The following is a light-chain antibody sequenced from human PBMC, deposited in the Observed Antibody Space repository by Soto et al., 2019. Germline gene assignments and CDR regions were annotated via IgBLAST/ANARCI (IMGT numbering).Light chain of an antibody. V-gene: IGLV2-14*01. Sequence: QSALTQPASVSGSPGQSITISCSGTSSDVGGHDYVSWYQQHTGKAPKLMIYAVTYRPSGVSYRFSGSKSGNTASLTISGLQAEDEADYYCSSYTSSTTLVFGGGTKLTVL. CDR2: AVT. CDR1: SSDVGGHDY. J-gene: IGLJ2*01. CDR3: SSYTSSTTLV.